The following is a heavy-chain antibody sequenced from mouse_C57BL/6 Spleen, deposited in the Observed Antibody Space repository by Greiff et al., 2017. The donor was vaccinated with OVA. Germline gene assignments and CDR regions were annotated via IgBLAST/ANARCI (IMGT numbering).Heavy chain of an antibody. CDR3: ASDYLDY. CDR1: GYSFTGYY. Sequence: EVQLQQSGPELVKPGASVKISCKASGYSFTGYYMNWVKQSPEKSLEWIGEINPSTGGTTYNQKFKAKATLTVDKSSSTAYMQLNSLTSEDSSVYYCASDYLDYWGQGTSVTVSS. J-gene: IGHJ4*01. CDR2: INPSTGGT. V-gene: IGHV1-42*01. D-gene: IGHD2-4*01.